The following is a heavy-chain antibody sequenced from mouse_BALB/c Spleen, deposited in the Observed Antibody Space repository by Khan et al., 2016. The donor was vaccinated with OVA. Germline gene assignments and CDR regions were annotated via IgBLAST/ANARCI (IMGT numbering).Heavy chain of an antibody. CDR2: INPRSGYT. V-gene: IGHV1-4*01. D-gene: IGHD2-14*01. Sequence: VQLQQSGAELARPGASVRMSCKASGYTFTSNTMHWIKQRPGQGLEWIGYINPRSGYTNYNQNFKDKAKLTADKSSSTAYMQLSSLTSEDSAVYYCATRTTGYTMDSWGQGTSVTVSS. J-gene: IGHJ4*01. CDR3: ATRTTGYTMDS. CDR1: GYTFTSNT.